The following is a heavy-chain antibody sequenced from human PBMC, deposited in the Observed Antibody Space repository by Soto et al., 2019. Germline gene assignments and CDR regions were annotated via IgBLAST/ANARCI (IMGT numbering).Heavy chain of an antibody. V-gene: IGHV4-39*01. CDR3: ARQAMLRGLISGGGMDV. CDR2: INYSGST. J-gene: IGHJ6*02. D-gene: IGHD3-10*01. Sequence: SETLSLTCTVSFGSISNTHNYWGWIRQPPGKGLEWFGSINYSGSTYYNPSLKSRVTISVDTSKNQFSLKLSSVTATDTAVYYCARQAMLRGLISGGGMDVWGQGTTVTVSS. CDR1: FGSISNTHNY.